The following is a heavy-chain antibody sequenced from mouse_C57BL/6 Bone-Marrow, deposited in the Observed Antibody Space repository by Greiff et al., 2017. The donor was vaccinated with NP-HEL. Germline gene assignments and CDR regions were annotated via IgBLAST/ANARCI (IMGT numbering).Heavy chain of an antibody. CDR1: GFTFSDYY. Sequence: EVMLVESEGGLVQPGSSMKLSCTASGFTFSDYYMACVRQVPEKGLEWVANINYDGSSTYYLDSLKSRFIISRDNAKNIIYLQMSSLKSEDTAAYYCARGGGENWTSFTLYWYFDVWGTETTVTASS. CDR2: INYDGSST. CDR3: ARGGGENWTSFTLYWYFDV. V-gene: IGHV5-16*01. J-gene: IGHJ1*03.